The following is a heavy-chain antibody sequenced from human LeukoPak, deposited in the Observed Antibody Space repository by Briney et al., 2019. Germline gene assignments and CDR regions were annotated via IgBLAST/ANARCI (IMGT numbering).Heavy chain of an antibody. Sequence: KTGGSLRLSCAASGFTFSDYYMSWIRQAPGKGLEWVSYISSSGSTIYYADSVKGRFTISRDNAKSSLYLQMNSLRAEDTAVYYCARDLRYSSSWFDPWGQGTLVTVSS. CDR3: ARDLRYSSSWFDP. CDR2: ISSSGSTI. V-gene: IGHV3-11*01. CDR1: GFTFSDYY. D-gene: IGHD6-13*01. J-gene: IGHJ5*02.